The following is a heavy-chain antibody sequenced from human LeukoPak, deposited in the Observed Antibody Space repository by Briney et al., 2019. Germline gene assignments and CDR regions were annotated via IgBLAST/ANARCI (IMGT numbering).Heavy chain of an antibody. CDR2: IKPDGSGK. CDR1: GFSFSSYW. J-gene: IGHJ4*02. Sequence: PGGSLRLSCAASGFSFSSYWMAWVRQVQGKGLEWVANIKPDGSGKHYVDSVKGRFTISRDNAKSSLYLQMDSLRVEDTAVYYCSSQPAVIDLDFWGQGALVTVSS. D-gene: IGHD2/OR15-2a*01. V-gene: IGHV3-7*01. CDR3: SSQPAVIDLDF.